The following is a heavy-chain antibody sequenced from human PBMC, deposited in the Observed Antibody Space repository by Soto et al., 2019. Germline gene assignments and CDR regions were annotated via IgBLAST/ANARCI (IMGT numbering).Heavy chain of an antibody. CDR1: GCYISSSTSY. D-gene: IGHD2-15*01. V-gene: IGHV4-39*01. Sequence: SETKCLTYTVAGCYISSSTSYLGCIRQPPGKGLEWIGSLFYSGSTYYNPSLKSRLTISVDTSKNQFSLKLSSVTAADTAVYYRARRYGGTFDYWGQGTLVTVSS. CDR2: LFYSGST. CDR3: ARRYGGTFDY. J-gene: IGHJ4*02.